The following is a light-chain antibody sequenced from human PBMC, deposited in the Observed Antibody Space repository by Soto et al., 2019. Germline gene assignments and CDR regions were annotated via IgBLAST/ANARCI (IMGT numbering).Light chain of an antibody. CDR1: QSVSSSY. V-gene: IGKV3-20*01. J-gene: IGKJ3*01. CDR2: GAS. Sequence: EIVLTQSPGTLSLSPGERATLSCRASQSVSSSYLAWYQQKPGQAPRLLIYGASSRATGIPARFSGSGSGTHFTLPISSLDTEDFAVYYCQQYCSSLFTFGPGPKVDIK. CDR3: QQYCSSLFT.